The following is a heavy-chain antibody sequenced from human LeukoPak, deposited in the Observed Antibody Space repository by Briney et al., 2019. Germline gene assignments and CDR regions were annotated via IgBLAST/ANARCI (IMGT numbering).Heavy chain of an antibody. D-gene: IGHD5-18*01. J-gene: IGHJ6*03. CDR1: GVSTSSHS. CDR3: ARGSDSYGYPYYYYYYMDV. Sequence: SETPSLTCSVSGVSTSSHSWSWVRQPPGEGLESIGYISNTGATHYNPSLRSRVSISVDTSRNEVSLRLTSVTAADTAVYYCARGSDSYGYPYYYYYYMDVWGEGTTVAVSS. CDR2: ISNTGAT. V-gene: IGHV4-59*11.